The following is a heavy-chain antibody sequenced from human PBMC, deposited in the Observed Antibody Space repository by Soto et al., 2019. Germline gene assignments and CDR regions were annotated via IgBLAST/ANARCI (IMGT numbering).Heavy chain of an antibody. CDR2: IIPILGIA. V-gene: IGHV1-69*02. D-gene: IGHD6-13*01. J-gene: IGHJ4*02. CDR3: ARSSLYSSPY. Sequence: SVKVSCKASGGTFSSYTISWVRQAPGQGLEWMGRIIPILGIANYAQKFQGRVTITADRSTSTAYTELSSLRSEDTAVYYCARSSLYSSPYWGQGTLVTVSS. CDR1: GGTFSSYT.